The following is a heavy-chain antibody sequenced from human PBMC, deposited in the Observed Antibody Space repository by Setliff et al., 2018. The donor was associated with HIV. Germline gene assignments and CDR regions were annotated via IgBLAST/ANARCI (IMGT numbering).Heavy chain of an antibody. Sequence: ASVKVSCKASGYTFTSKHINWVRQATGQGLEWLGWMDPSSAATGYAQKFQGRVTLTRDTSINTAYMELSSLRSEDTAVYYCARLWDGIAAAGTDYWGQGTLV. CDR3: ARLWDGIAAAGTDY. V-gene: IGHV1-8*01. CDR1: GYTFTSKH. CDR2: MDPSSAAT. J-gene: IGHJ4*02. D-gene: IGHD6-13*01.